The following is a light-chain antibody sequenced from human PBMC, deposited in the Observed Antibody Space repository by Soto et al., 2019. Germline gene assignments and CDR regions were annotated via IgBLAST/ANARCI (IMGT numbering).Light chain of an antibody. CDR2: DAS. Sequence: DIQVTQSPSSLSASIGDRVTITCRASQSIGNYLNWYQQKQGKAPKLLIYDASSLQSGVPSRFSGSGSGTDFTLTISSLPPEDYATYYCQQSDSTPRTFGQGTKVDVK. CDR3: QQSDSTPRT. J-gene: IGKJ1*01. V-gene: IGKV1-39*01. CDR1: QSIGNY.